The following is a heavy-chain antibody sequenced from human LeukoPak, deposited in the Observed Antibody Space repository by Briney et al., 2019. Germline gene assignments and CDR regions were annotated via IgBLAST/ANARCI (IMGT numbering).Heavy chain of an antibody. D-gene: IGHD1-26*01. J-gene: IGHJ4*02. CDR3: ARGMTGSYFGHFDY. Sequence: PGGSLRLSCAASGFSFSSYEMNWVRQAPGKGLEWVSYMSSSGGTIYYVDSVKGRFTISRDNGKNSLYLQMNSLRAEDTAVYYCARGMTGSYFGHFDYWGQGTLVTVSS. V-gene: IGHV3-48*03. CDR1: GFSFSSYE. CDR2: MSSSGGTI.